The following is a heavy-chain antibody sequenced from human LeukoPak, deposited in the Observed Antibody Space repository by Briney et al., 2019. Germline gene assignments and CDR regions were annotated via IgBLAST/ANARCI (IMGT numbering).Heavy chain of an antibody. Sequence: GGSLRLSCAASGFTFSSYAMHWVRQAPGKGLEWVAVISYDGSNKYYADSVKGRFTISRDNSKNTLYLQMNSLRAEDTAVYYCARVFPRIAAAGFDYWGQGTLVTVSS. J-gene: IGHJ4*02. CDR1: GFTFSSYA. CDR3: ARVFPRIAAAGFDY. D-gene: IGHD6-13*01. V-gene: IGHV3-30-3*01. CDR2: ISYDGSNK.